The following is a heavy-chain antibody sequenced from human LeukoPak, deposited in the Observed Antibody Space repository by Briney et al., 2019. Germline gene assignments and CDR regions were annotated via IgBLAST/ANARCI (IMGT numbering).Heavy chain of an antibody. V-gene: IGHV4-38-2*02. CDR1: GYSISSGYY. J-gene: IGHJ4*02. CDR2: IYHSGST. CDR3: ARGDDSSGYYYTY. Sequence: PSETLSLTCTVSGYSISSGYYWGWIRQPPGKGLEWIGSIYHSGSTYYNPSLKSRVTISVDTSKNQFSLKLSSVTAADTAVYYCARGDDSSGYYYTYWGQGTLVTVSS. D-gene: IGHD3-22*01.